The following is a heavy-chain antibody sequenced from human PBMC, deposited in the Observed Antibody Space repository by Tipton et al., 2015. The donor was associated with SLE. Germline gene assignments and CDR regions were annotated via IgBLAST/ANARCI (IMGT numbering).Heavy chain of an antibody. Sequence: TLSLTCTVSSGSISSGGYYWSWIRQPPGKGLEWIGEINHSGSTNYNPSLKSRVTISVDTSKNQFSLKLSSVTAADTAVYYCARARETFEYSSSSGFDYWGQGTLVTVSS. J-gene: IGHJ4*02. V-gene: IGHV4-39*07. CDR2: INHSGST. CDR3: ARARETFEYSSSSGFDY. CDR1: SGSISSGGYY. D-gene: IGHD6-6*01.